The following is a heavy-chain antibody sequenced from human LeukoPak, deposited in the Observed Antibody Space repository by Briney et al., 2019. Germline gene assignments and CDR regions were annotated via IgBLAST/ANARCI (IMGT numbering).Heavy chain of an antibody. Sequence: PGGSLRLSCAASGFTFRSYGMHWVRQAPGKGLEWVAVIWYDGSNEDYADSVKGRFTISRDNSKNTLYLQMNSLRAEDTAVYYCAKHYYDSSGYLDYWGQGTLVTVSS. J-gene: IGHJ4*02. CDR2: IWYDGSNE. CDR1: GFTFRSYG. CDR3: AKHYYDSSGYLDY. D-gene: IGHD3-22*01. V-gene: IGHV3-33*06.